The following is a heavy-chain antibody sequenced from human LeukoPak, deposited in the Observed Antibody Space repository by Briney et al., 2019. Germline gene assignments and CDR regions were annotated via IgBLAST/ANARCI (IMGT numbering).Heavy chain of an antibody. V-gene: IGHV4-39*01. D-gene: IGHD3-10*01. CDR2: IYYSGTT. J-gene: IGHJ6*02. CDR3: ASGFGVRLGVYYYYGMDV. Sequence: SETLSLTFTVSGGSISSSDYYWGWIRQPPGKGLEWIASIYYSGTTHYNPSHQSRVTMSVDTSKNQFSLKLSSVTAADTAVYYCASGFGVRLGVYYYYGMDVWGQGTTVTVSS. CDR1: GGSISSSDYY.